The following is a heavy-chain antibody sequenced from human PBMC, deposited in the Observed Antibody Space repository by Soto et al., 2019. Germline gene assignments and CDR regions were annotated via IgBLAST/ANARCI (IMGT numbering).Heavy chain of an antibody. CDR3: ASGGALIWFGELGVMDV. V-gene: IGHV4-31*03. CDR2: IYYSGST. J-gene: IGHJ6*02. CDR1: GGSISSGGYY. D-gene: IGHD3-10*01. Sequence: SETLSLTCTVSGGSISSGGYYWSWIRQHPGKGLEWIGYIYYSGSTYSNPSLKSRVTISVDTSKNQFSLKLSSVTAADTAVYYCASGGALIWFGELGVMDVWGQGTTVTVSS.